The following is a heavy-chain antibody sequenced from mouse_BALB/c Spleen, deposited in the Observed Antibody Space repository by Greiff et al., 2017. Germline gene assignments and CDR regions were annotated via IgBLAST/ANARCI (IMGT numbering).Heavy chain of an antibody. D-gene: IGHD1-1*01. CDR1: GYTFPDYA. V-gene: IGHV1-67*01. CDR3: ARRGPTVGADY. J-gene: IGHJ2*01. CDR2: ISTYSGNT. Sequence: QVQLQQSGPELARPGVSVKISCKGSGYTFPDYAMHWVKQSPAKSLEWIGYISTYSGNTNYNQKFKGKATMTVDKSSSTAYMELARLTSEDSAIYYCARRGPTVGADYWGQGTTLTVSA.